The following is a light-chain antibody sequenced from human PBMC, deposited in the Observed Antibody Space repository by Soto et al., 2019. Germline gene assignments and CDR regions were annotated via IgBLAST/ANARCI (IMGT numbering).Light chain of an antibody. Sequence: EIVMTQSPATLSVSPGARVTLSCRASQSVGSNLAWYQQKPGQTPRLLIYGASTRATGFPARFSGSGSGTEFTLTISSLQSESFAVYYCQQNNDWPLTFGQGPKVEIK. J-gene: IGKJ1*01. V-gene: IGKV3-15*01. CDR2: GAS. CDR3: QQNNDWPLT. CDR1: QSVGSN.